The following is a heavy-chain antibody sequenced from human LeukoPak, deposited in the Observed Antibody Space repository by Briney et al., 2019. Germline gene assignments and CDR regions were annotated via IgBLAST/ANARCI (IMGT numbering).Heavy chain of an antibody. Sequence: GGSLRLSCAASGFTFRNYWMGWVRQAPGKGLEWVANTKPDGSAEYYADSVRGRFTASRDNANNLLYLQMNGLRAEDTAVYYCARDGGLHTNFDYWGQGTLLTVSS. CDR1: GFTFRNYW. CDR3: ARDGGLHTNFDY. D-gene: IGHD2-15*01. J-gene: IGHJ4*02. V-gene: IGHV3-7*01. CDR2: TKPDGSAE.